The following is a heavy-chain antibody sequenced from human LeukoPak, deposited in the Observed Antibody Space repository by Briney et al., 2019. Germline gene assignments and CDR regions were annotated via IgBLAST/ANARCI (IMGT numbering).Heavy chain of an antibody. D-gene: IGHD6-19*01. V-gene: IGHV5-10-1*01. J-gene: IGHJ5*02. CDR1: GYSFTSYW. Sequence: GESLKISCKGSGYSFTSYWICWVRQMPGKGLEWMGRIDPSDSYTNYSPSFQGHVTISADKSISTAYLQWSSLKASDTAMYYCARHGSSGWSYNWFDPWGQGTLVTVSS. CDR3: ARHGSSGWSYNWFDP. CDR2: IDPSDSYT.